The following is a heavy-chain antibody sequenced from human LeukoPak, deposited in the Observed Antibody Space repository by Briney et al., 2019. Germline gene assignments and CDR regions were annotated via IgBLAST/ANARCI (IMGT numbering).Heavy chain of an antibody. J-gene: IGHJ4*02. CDR1: GFAFSSHW. CDR3: ARDEVGAPPIDY. D-gene: IGHD1-26*01. CDR2: INGDGGST. Sequence: GGSLRPSCEASGFAFSSHWMHWVRQAAGKGLVWVSNINGDGGSTGYADSVKGRFTTSRDNAKNTLYLHMNSLRVEDTAVYYCARDEVGAPPIDYWGQGALVTVSS. V-gene: IGHV3-74*01.